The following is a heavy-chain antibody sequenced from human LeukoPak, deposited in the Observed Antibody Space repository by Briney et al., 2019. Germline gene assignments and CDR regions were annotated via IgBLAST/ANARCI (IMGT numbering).Heavy chain of an antibody. CDR1: RVTFSVHW. D-gene: IGHD3-10*01. V-gene: IGHV3-7*01. Sequence: GGAPRLSRAPSRVTFSVHWMSWVREAPGKGLGGGANIKEDGSEKYYVCSVNRRFTLSRESAKNALYLQMNSLRAEDTAVYYCARGGPWELDYFDSWGQGTLVTVSS. J-gene: IGHJ4*02. CDR3: ARGGPWELDYFDS. CDR2: IKEDGSEK.